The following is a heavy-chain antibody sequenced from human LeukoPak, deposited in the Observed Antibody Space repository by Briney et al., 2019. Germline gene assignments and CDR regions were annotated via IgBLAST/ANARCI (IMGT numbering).Heavy chain of an antibody. J-gene: IGHJ4*02. Sequence: GASVKVSGTASGYTFTSYYVHWVRQAPGLGLEWMGIINPTGGSTSYAQKFQGRVTMTRDTSTSTVYMELSSLRSEDTAVYYCARTSSGSFDYWGQGTLVTVSS. CDR2: INPTGGST. D-gene: IGHD1-26*01. CDR1: GYTFTSYY. CDR3: ARTSSGSFDY. V-gene: IGHV1-46*01.